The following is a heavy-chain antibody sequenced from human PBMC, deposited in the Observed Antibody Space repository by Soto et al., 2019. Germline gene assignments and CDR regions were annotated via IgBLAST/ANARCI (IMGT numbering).Heavy chain of an antibody. CDR3: ARVMAVFYYYYGMDV. V-gene: IGHV3-30-3*01. CDR1: GFTFSSYA. J-gene: IGHJ6*02. D-gene: IGHD2-8*01. Sequence: QVQLVESGGGVVQPGRSLRLSCAASGFTFSSYAMHWVRQAPGKGLEWVAVISYDGSNKYYADSVKGRFTISRDKSKNTLYLQMNSLRAEDTAVYYCARVMAVFYYYYGMDVWGQGTTVTVSS. CDR2: ISYDGSNK.